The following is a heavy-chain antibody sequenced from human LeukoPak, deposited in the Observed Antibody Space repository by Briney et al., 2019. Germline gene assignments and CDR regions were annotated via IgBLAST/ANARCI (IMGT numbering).Heavy chain of an antibody. CDR2: VSNSGGST. CDR1: GFTFNNYV. V-gene: IGHV3-23*01. CDR3: AKGYCVNDKCSNYDY. D-gene: IGHD2-8*01. J-gene: IGHJ4*02. Sequence: GGSLRLSCAASGFTFNNYVMSWIRQAPGKGLEWVSVVSNSGGSTYYADSVKGRFTISRDNSKNTMYLQMNSLRAEDTAVYYCAKGYCVNDKCSNYDYWGQGTLVTVSS.